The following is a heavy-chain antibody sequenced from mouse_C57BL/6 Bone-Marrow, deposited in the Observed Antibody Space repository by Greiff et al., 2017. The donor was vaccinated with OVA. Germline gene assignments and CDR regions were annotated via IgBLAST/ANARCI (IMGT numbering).Heavy chain of an antibody. Sequence: QVQLKQSGAELVRPGTSVKVSCKASGYAFTNYLIEWVKQRPGQGLEWIGVINPGSGGTNYNEKFKGKATLTADKSSSTAYMQLSSLTSEDSAVYFCAREGALYYDYDKYYAMDYWGQGTSVTVSS. CDR3: AREGALYYDYDKYYAMDY. J-gene: IGHJ4*01. CDR1: GYAFTNYL. D-gene: IGHD2-4*01. V-gene: IGHV1-54*01. CDR2: INPGSGGT.